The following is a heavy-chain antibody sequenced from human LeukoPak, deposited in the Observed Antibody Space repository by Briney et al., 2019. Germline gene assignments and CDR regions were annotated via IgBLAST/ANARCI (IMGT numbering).Heavy chain of an antibody. CDR1: GFTFSSYW. J-gene: IGHJ4*02. Sequence: GGSLRLSCAASGFTFSSYWMSWVRQAPGKGLEWVANIKQDGSEKYYVDFVKGRFTFSRDNAKNSLFLQMNSLRAEDTAVYYCARGVDTATTFDYWGQGTLVTV. CDR2: IKQDGSEK. V-gene: IGHV3-7*04. CDR3: ARGVDTATTFDY. D-gene: IGHD5-18*01.